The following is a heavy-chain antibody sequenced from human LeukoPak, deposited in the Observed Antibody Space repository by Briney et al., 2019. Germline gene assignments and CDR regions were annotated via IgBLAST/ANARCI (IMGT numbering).Heavy chain of an antibody. D-gene: IGHD1-14*01. J-gene: IGHJ6*02. CDR1: GFTFSSYG. CDR3: AKDRRTHYYYYGMDV. V-gene: IGHV3-30*02. CDR2: IRYDGSNK. Sequence: GGSLRLSCAASGFTFSSYGMHWVRQAPGKGLEWVAFIRYDGSNKYYADSVKGRFTISRDNSKNTLYLQMNSLRAEDTAVYYCAKDRRTHYYYYGMDVWGQGTTVTVSS.